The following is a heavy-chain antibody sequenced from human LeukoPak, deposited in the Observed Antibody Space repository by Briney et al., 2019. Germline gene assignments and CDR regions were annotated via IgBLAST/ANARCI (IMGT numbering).Heavy chain of an antibody. V-gene: IGHV4-4*02. CDR3: ARDNYYDSTAYTDH. CDR2: IYQSGST. J-gene: IGHJ4*02. CDR1: GGSISDSVW. D-gene: IGHD3-22*01. Sequence: SGTLSLTCAVSGGSISDSVWWSWVRQSPGKGLEWIGQIYQSGSTNYNPFLKSRVTISVDTSKNQFSLKLRSVTATDTAVYYCARDNYYDSTAYTDHWGQGTLVTVSS.